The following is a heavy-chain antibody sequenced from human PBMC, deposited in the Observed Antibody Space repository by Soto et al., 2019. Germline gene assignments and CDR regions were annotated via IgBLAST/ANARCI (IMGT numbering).Heavy chain of an antibody. Sequence: GGSLRLSCAASGFSFTNFAMSWVRQAPGKGLEWVAGIGASGDITWYADSVKGRLSISRDNSKNTLYLQLNSLRFEDTAVYYCAKDDFTDRGDDYFDYWGPGTLVTAPQ. J-gene: IGHJ4*02. D-gene: IGHD2-21*02. V-gene: IGHV3-23*01. CDR2: IGASGDIT. CDR3: AKDDFTDRGDDYFDY. CDR1: GFSFTNFA.